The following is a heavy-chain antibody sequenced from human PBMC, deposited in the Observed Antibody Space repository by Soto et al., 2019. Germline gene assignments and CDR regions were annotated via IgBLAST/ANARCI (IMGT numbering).Heavy chain of an antibody. Sequence: QVQLQESGPGLVKPSETLSLTCSVSGTSVSNYYWSWIRQPAGKGLEHIGRIYTSGSTSYNPSLKSRVTMSMDTSQTQIYLNLTSVTAADTAVYYCVRGGIQLSYAFDHWGKGILVTVSS. J-gene: IGHJ4*02. D-gene: IGHD3-10*01. V-gene: IGHV4-4*07. CDR3: VRGGIQLSYAFDH. CDR2: IYTSGST. CDR1: GTSVSNYY.